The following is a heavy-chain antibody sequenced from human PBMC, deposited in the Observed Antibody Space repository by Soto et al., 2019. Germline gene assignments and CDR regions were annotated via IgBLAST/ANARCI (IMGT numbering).Heavy chain of an antibody. Sequence: QVQLEESGADVVQPERSLRLSCAASGFTFNNYGMHWVRQAPGKGLEWVAVIRSDASHKYYADSAKGRFTISRDNYKNTQYLKMNTLRAEDRPVHYCARVILPQGYIRCDAAWKGRDVGVEGTTVTLSA. D-gene: IGHD1-1*01. V-gene: IGHV3-33*01. CDR1: GFTFNNYG. CDR2: IRSDASHK. CDR3: ARVILPQGYIRCDAAWKGRDV. J-gene: IGHJ6*01.